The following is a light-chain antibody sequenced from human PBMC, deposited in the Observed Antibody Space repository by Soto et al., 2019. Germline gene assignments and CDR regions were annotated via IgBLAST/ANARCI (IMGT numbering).Light chain of an antibody. CDR1: SGHSSYA. J-gene: IGLJ2*01. V-gene: IGLV4-69*01. CDR3: QTWGTGIQV. CDR2: LNSGGSH. Sequence: QAVVTQSPSASASLGASVKLTCTLSSGHSSYAIAWHQQQPEKGPRYLMNLNSGGSHSKGDGIPDRFSGSSSGAERYLTISSLQSEDEADYYCQTWGTGIQVFGGGTKVTVL.